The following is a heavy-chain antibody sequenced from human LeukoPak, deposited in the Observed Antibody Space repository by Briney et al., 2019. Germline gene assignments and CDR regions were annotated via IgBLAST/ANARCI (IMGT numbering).Heavy chain of an antibody. CDR3: ARDEHRVVRGVPYL. J-gene: IGHJ4*02. V-gene: IGHV4-59*01. Sequence: PSETLSLTCSVSGGSISDYYWTWIRQAPGQGLEWIGHMYYSGDTNYNPSLKSRVTMSVDTSKNQFSLRLTSVTAADTAIYYCARDEHRVVRGVPYLWGQGTLVTVSS. CDR2: MYYSGDT. D-gene: IGHD3-10*01. CDR1: GGSISDYY.